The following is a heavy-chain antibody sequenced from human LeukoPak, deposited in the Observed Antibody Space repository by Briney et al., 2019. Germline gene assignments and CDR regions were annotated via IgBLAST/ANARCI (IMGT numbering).Heavy chain of an antibody. CDR2: ISGSGGST. CDR1: GFTFSSYA. V-gene: IGHV3-23*01. D-gene: IGHD2-15*01. CDR3: AKQDFGYYYYYYMDV. J-gene: IGHJ6*03. Sequence: PGGSLRLSCAASGFTFSSYAMSWVRQAPGKGPEWVSAISGSGGSTYYADSVKGRFTISRDNSKNTLYLQMNSLRAEDTAVYYCAKQDFGYYYYYYMDVWGKGTTVTVSS.